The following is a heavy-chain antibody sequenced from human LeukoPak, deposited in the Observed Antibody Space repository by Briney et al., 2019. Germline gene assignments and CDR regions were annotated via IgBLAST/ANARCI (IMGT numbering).Heavy chain of an antibody. V-gene: IGHV4-61*01. Sequence: SETLSLTCTVSGVSVSSGSSYWSWVRQPPGKGLEWIGEINHSGSTNYNPSLKSRVTISVDTSKNQFSLKLSSVTAADTAVYYCARRDRPGMLDYWGQGTLVTVSS. CDR1: GVSVSSGSSY. CDR2: INHSGST. J-gene: IGHJ4*02. CDR3: ARRDRPGMLDY. D-gene: IGHD2-8*01.